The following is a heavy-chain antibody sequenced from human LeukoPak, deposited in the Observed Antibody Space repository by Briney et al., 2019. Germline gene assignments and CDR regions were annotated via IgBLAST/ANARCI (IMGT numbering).Heavy chain of an antibody. CDR3: ARDMSGGWYYFDY. V-gene: IGHV3-53*01. Sequence: GGSLRLSCAASGFTVSRNCMSWVRQAPGKGLEWVSVIYSGGSTYYADSVKGRFTISRDNSKNTLYLQMNSLRAEDTAVYYCARDMSGGWYYFDYWGQGTLVTVSS. D-gene: IGHD6-19*01. J-gene: IGHJ4*02. CDR2: IYSGGST. CDR1: GFTVSRNC.